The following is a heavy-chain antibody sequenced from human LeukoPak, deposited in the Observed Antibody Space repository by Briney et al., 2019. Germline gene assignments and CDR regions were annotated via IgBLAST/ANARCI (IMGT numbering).Heavy chain of an antibody. V-gene: IGHV4-59*01. CDR3: ARDAVTYDAFDI. Sequence: SETLSLTCTVSGGSITNYYWNWIRQPPGKGLEWIGYVFYSGSTNYSPSLKSRVTISVYTSKNQFSLKLSSVTAADTAVYYCARDAVTYDAFDIWGQGTMVTVSS. D-gene: IGHD2-21*02. J-gene: IGHJ3*02. CDR1: GGSITNYY. CDR2: VFYSGST.